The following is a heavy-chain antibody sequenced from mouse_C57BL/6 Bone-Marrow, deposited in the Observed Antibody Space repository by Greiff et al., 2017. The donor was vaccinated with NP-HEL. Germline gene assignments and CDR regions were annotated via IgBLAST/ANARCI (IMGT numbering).Heavy chain of an antibody. Sequence: QVQLQQSGAELARPGASVKLSCKASGYTFTSYGIGWVKQRTGQGLEWIGEIYPRSGNTYYNEKFKGKATLTADKSSSTAYMELSSLTSEASAVFVCARSYPEDYWGQDSTLTVSS. D-gene: IGHD2-12*01. CDR1: GYTFTSYG. V-gene: IGHV1-81*01. CDR3: ARSYPEDY. J-gene: IGHJ2*01. CDR2: IYPRSGNT.